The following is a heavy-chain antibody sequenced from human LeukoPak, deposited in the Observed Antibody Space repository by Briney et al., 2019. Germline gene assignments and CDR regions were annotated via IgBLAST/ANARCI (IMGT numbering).Heavy chain of an antibody. CDR2: ISNSGGAT. V-gene: IGHV3-11*01. CDR3: ARASYDGSGTYFNFDS. CDR1: GFTFSDYY. J-gene: IGHJ4*02. Sequence: TPGGSLRLSCAASGFTFSDYYMSWIRQAPGKGLEWVSYISNSGGATNYGDSVRGRFTISRDNSKNSLYLEMNSLGAEDTSISLCARASYDGSGTYFNFDSWGQGILVTVSS. D-gene: IGHD3-10*01.